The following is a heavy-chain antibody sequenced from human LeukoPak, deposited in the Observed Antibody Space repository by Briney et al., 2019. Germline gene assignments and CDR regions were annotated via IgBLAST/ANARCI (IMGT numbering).Heavy chain of an antibody. J-gene: IGHJ4*02. CDR2: ISSSSSTI. D-gene: IGHD5/OR15-5a*01. CDR3: ARDQGSIVSY. CDR1: GFTFSSYS. Sequence: PGGSLRLSCAASGFTFSSYSMNWVRQAPGKGLEWVSYISSSSSTIYYADSVKGRFTISRDNAKNSLYLQMNSLRAEDTAVYYCARDQGSIVSYWGQGTLVTVSS. V-gene: IGHV3-48*01.